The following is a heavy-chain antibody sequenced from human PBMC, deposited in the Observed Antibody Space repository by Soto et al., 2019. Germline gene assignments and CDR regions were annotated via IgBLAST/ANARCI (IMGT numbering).Heavy chain of an antibody. J-gene: IGHJ2*01. CDR2: MNPNSGNT. CDR1: GYTFTSYD. V-gene: IGHV1-8*01. CDR3: ARAYVDIVVVVAATGVDQDWYFEL. D-gene: IGHD2-15*01. Sequence: ASVKVSCKASGYTFTSYDINWVRQATGQGLEWMGWMNPNSGNTGYAQKFQGRVTMTRNTSISTAYMELSSLRSEDTAVYYCARAYVDIVVVVAATGVDQDWYFELWGRGTLVTVSS.